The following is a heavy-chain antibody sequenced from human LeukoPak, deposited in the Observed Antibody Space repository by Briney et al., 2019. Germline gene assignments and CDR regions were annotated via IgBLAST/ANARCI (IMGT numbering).Heavy chain of an antibody. CDR2: IIPIFGTA. CDR3: ASGTYYRGFDA. Sequence: SVKASCKASGGTFSSYAISWVRQAPGQGLEWMGGIIPIFGTANYAQKFQGRVTITADESTSTAYMELSSLRSEDTAVYYCASGTYYRGFDAWGQGTLVTVSS. J-gene: IGHJ5*02. V-gene: IGHV1-69*13. D-gene: IGHD1-26*01. CDR1: GGTFSSYA.